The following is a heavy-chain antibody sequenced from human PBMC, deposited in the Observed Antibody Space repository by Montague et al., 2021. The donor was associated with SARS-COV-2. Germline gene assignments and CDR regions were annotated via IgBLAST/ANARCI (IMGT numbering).Heavy chain of an antibody. CDR2: IYSGGSDS. D-gene: IGHD1-26*01. CDR1: GFTFNYYV. Sequence: SLRLSCSASGFTFNYYVMSWVRQAPGKGLEWVSVIYSGGSDSYFADSVKGRFTVSRDNSKSTHYLHMHSLGFDDTAVYYCARAGDSAHFYFDSWGQGTLVTVSS. CDR3: ARAGDSAHFYFDS. V-gene: IGHV3-23*03. J-gene: IGHJ4*02.